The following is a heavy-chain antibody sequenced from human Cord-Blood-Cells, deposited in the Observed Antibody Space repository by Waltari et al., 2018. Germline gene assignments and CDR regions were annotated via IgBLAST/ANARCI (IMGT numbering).Heavy chain of an antibody. J-gene: IGHJ4*02. CDR2: INPNSGGT. V-gene: IGHV1-2*02. D-gene: IGHD6-13*01. CDR1: GYTFTGYY. CDR3: ARVRGIAAAGTRYGSCMGY. Sequence: QVQLVQSGAEVKKPGASVKVSCKASGYTFTGYYMHWVRQAPGQGLEWRGWINPNSGGTNYAQKFQGRGTMTRDTSISTAYMELSRLRSDDTAVYYCARVRGIAAAGTRYGSCMGYWGQGTLVTVSS.